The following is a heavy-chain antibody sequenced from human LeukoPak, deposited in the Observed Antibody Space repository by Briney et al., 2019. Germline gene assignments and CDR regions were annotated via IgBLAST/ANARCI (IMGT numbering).Heavy chain of an antibody. V-gene: IGHV3-23*01. Sequence: GGSLRLSCAASGFTFSSNAMRWVGQAPGKGREGVSRVSVGVGNTYYADPVKGRFTISRDNSKTTLFLQMNSLRAEDTALYYCAKDPFDSSQNWFDPWGHGTLVTVSS. CDR3: AKDPFDSSQNWFDP. CDR2: VSVGVGNT. J-gene: IGHJ5*02. D-gene: IGHD2-21*01. CDR1: GFTFSSNA.